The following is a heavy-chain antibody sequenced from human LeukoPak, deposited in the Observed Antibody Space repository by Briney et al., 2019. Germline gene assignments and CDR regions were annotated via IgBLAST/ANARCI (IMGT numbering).Heavy chain of an antibody. CDR3: ARVAYSSSWYGDNWFAP. CDR2: INPNSGGT. Sequence: ASVKVSCKASGYTFTGYYMHWVRQAPGQGLEWMGWINPNSGGTNYAQKLQGRVTMTRDTSISTAYMELSRLRSDDTALYYCARVAYSSSWYGDNWFAPWGQGTLVTVSS. D-gene: IGHD6-13*01. J-gene: IGHJ5*02. CDR1: GYTFTGYY. V-gene: IGHV1-2*02.